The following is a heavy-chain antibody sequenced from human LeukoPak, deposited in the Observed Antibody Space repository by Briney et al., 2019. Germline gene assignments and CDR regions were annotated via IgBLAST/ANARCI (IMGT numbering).Heavy chain of an antibody. D-gene: IGHD3-16*02. CDR1: GFTFSGFS. CDR2: IRGSGSDM. CDR3: ARDPTVSTTHYDYVWGSYHYYFDY. J-gene: IGHJ4*02. Sequence: PGGSLRLSCAASGFTFSGFSLNWVRQAPGKGLEWISNIRGSGSDMYYAASVKGRFTISRDNAKNSLYLQMNSLRAEDTAVYYCARDPTVSTTHYDYVWGSYHYYFDYWGQGTLVTVSS. V-gene: IGHV3-21*05.